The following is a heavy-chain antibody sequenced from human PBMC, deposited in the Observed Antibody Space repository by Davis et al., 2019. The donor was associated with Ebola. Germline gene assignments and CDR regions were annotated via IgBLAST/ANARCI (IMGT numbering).Heavy chain of an antibody. CDR2: IYYSGST. J-gene: IGHJ5*02. D-gene: IGHD3-3*01. V-gene: IGHV4-30-4*01. CDR3: ATSITIFGVVIRDWFDP. CDR1: GGSISSGDYY. Sequence: SETLSLTCTVSGGSISSGDYYWSWIRQPPGKGLEWIGYIYYSGSTYYNPSLKSRVTISVDTSKNQFSLKLSSVTAADTAVYYCATSITIFGVVIRDWFDPWGQGTLVTVSS.